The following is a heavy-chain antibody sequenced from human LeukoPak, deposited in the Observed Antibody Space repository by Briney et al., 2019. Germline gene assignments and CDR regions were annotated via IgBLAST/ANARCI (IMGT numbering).Heavy chain of an antibody. CDR3: ARDFGGWYYYDSSGYPLGY. CDR1: GYTFTSYG. CDR2: ISAYNGNT. J-gene: IGHJ4*02. D-gene: IGHD3-22*01. V-gene: IGHV1-18*01. Sequence: ASVEVSCKASGYTFTSYGISWVRQAPGQGLEWMGWISAYNGNTNYAQKLQGRVTMTTDTSTSTAYMELRSLRSDDTAVYYCARDFGGWYYYDSSGYPLGYWGQGTLVTVSS.